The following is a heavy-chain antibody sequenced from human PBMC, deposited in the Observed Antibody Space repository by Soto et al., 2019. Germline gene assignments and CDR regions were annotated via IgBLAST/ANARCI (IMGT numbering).Heavy chain of an antibody. Sequence: QVQLVQSGAEVKKPGASVKVSCKASGYTFTSYGISWVRQAPGQGLEWMGWISAYNGNKKYAQKLQGRVTMSTDTSTSTAYMELRSLRSNDPTVYYSARAPNYFDYWGQETLVTVSS. V-gene: IGHV1-18*01. CDR1: GYTFTSYG. CDR2: ISAYNGNK. CDR3: ARAPNYFDY. J-gene: IGHJ4*02.